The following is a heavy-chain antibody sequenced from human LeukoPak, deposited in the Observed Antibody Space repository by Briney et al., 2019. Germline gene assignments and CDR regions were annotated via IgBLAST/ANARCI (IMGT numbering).Heavy chain of an antibody. CDR3: ARPQYSFDGGGGFAP. D-gene: IGHD3-9*01. CDR1: GYTFTGYY. Sequence: ASVKVSCKASGYTFTGYYMHWVRQAPGQGLEWMGWINPNSGGTNYAQKFQGRVAMTRDTSISTAYMELSRLRSDDTAVYYCARPQYSFDGGGGFAPGGREPRVPFSS. J-gene: IGHJ5*02. V-gene: IGHV1-2*02. CDR2: INPNSGGT.